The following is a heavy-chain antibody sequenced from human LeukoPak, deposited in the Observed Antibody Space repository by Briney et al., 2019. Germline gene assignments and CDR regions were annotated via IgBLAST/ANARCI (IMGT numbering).Heavy chain of an antibody. CDR3: ARPINYYDSSGEGVYAFDI. J-gene: IGHJ3*02. CDR2: IIPTFGIA. V-gene: IGHV1-69*04. CDR1: GGTFSSYA. Sequence: SVKVSCKASGGTFSSYAISWVRQAPGQGLEWMGRIIPTFGIANYAQKFQGRVTITADKSTSTAYMELSSLRSEDTAVYYCARPINYYDSSGEGVYAFDIWGQGTMVTVSS. D-gene: IGHD3-22*01.